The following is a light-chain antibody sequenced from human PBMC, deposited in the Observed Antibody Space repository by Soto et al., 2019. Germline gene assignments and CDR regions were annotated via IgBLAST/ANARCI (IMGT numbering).Light chain of an antibody. J-gene: IGKJ3*01. Sequence: EIVLTQSPATLSLSPGERATLSCRASQSLSPYLAWYQQKPGQAPRLLIYDASNRATGIPARFSGSGSGTDFTLTISSLQPQDYAVYYCQQRYNWHFTFGPGTKVDI. CDR1: QSLSPY. V-gene: IGKV3-11*01. CDR3: QQRYNWHFT. CDR2: DAS.